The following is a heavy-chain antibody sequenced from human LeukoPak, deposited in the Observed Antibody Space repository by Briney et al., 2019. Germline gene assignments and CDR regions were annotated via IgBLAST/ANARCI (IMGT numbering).Heavy chain of an antibody. V-gene: IGHV3-7*01. CDR1: GFTFSSYW. CDR2: IKQDGSEK. CDR3: ARGKGSYFDY. D-gene: IGHD2-15*01. J-gene: IGHJ4*02. Sequence: GGSLRLSCAASGFTFSSYWMSWVRQAPGKGLEWVANIKQDGSEKYYVDSVKGRFTLSRDNAKNTLYLQVNSLRAEDTAVYYCARGKGSYFDYWGQGTLVTVSS.